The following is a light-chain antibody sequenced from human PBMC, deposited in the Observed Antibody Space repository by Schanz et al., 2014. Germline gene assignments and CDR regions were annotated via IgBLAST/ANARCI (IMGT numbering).Light chain of an antibody. CDR3: CSYAGSYTVVA. CDR2: DVT. Sequence: QSALTQPPSASGSPGQSVTISCTGTSSDVGGYNYVSWYQQHPGKAPKLIISDVTRRPSGVPDRFSGSKSDNTASLTVSGLQVEDEADYYCCSYAGSYTVVAFGGGTKLTVL. V-gene: IGLV2-8*01. CDR1: SSDVGGYNY. J-gene: IGLJ2*01.